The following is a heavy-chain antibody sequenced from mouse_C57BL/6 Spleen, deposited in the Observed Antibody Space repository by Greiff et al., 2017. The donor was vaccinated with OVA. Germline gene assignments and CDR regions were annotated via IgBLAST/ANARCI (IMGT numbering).Heavy chain of an antibody. Sequence: VQLQQPGAELVKPGASVTMSCKASGYTFTSYWITWVKQRPGQGLEWIGDIYPGSGSTNYNEKFKSKATLTVDTSSSTAYMQLSSLTSEDSAVYYCARRLTTRSYFDYWGQGTTLTVSS. V-gene: IGHV1-55*01. CDR3: ARRLTTRSYFDY. CDR2: IYPGSGST. J-gene: IGHJ2*01. CDR1: GYTFTSYW. D-gene: IGHD1-1*01.